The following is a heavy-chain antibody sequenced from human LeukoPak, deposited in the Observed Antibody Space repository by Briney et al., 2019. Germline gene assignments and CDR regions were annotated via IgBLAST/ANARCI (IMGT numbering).Heavy chain of an antibody. CDR3: ARLGRIFGVAPRR. CDR2: IYYSGST. D-gene: IGHD3-3*01. V-gene: IGHV4-39*07. CDR1: GGSISSSSYY. Sequence: SETLSLTCTVSGGSISSSSYYWGWIRQPPGKGLEWIGSIYYSGSTNYNPSLKSRVTMSVDTSKNQFSLKLSSVTAADTAVYYCARLGRIFGVAPRRWGQGTLVTVSS. J-gene: IGHJ4*02.